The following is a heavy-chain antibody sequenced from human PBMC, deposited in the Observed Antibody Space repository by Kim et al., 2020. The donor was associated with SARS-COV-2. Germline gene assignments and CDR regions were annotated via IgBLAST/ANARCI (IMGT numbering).Heavy chain of an antibody. D-gene: IGHD3-10*01. V-gene: IGHV3-23*01. CDR3: AKYRGPTWDSVCFDY. Sequence: ADAVKGRFTISRDNSKNTLYLQRNSLRAEDTAVYYCAKYRGPTWDSVCFDYWGRGALVTVSS. J-gene: IGHJ4*02.